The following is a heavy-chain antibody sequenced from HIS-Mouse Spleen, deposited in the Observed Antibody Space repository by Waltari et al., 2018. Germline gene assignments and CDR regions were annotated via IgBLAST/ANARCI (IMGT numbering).Heavy chain of an antibody. CDR3: AREIPYSSSWYDWYFDL. CDR2: IYYSGGT. V-gene: IGHV4-39*07. J-gene: IGHJ2*01. D-gene: IGHD6-13*01. Sequence: QLQLQESGPGLVKPSETLSLTCTVSGGSISSSSYYWGWIRQPPGKGLEWIGCIYYSGGTYYNPSITSRVTLSVDTSKNQFFLKLSSVTAADTAVYYCAREIPYSSSWYDWYFDLWGRGTLVTVSS. CDR1: GGSISSSSYY.